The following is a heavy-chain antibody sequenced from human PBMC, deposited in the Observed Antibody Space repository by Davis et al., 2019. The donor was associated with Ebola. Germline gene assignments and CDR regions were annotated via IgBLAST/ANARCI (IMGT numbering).Heavy chain of an antibody. CDR1: GYTFTSYD. D-gene: IGHD2-8*01. J-gene: IGHJ4*02. V-gene: IGHV1-8*01. CDR3: AGDPMVYAIPSFFNY. CDR2: MNPNSGNT. Sequence: AASVKVSCKASGYTFTSYDINWVRQATGQGLEWMGWMNPNSGNTDYAQKFQGRVTFTRDASASTAYMELSSLRSEDTAVHYCAGDPMVYAIPSFFNYWGQGTLVTVSS.